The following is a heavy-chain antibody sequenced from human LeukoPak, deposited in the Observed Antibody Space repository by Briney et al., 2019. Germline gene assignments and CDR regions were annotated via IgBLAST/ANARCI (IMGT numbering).Heavy chain of an antibody. CDR3: ACGVAAAGWLYFDY. Sequence: PSETLSLTCTVSGGSISSYYWSWIRQPPGKGLEWIGYIYYSGTTNYNPSLKSRVTMSIYTTQFSLKLSSVTAADTAVYFCACGVAAAGWLYFDYWGQGSLVTVSS. J-gene: IGHJ4*02. CDR1: GGSISSYY. CDR2: IYYSGTT. V-gene: IGHV4-59*08. D-gene: IGHD6-13*01.